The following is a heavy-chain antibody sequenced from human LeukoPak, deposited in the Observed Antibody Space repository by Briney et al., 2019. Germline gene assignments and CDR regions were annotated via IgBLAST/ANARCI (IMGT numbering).Heavy chain of an antibody. CDR2: ISTSGVSK. CDR3: ARDPNRNHGVGATPGGFYGLDV. CDR1: GFTFSDYY. V-gene: IGHV3-11*01. D-gene: IGHD1-26*01. J-gene: IGHJ6*02. Sequence: GGSLRLSCAAPGFTFSDYYMRWIRQVPGKGLEWVSYISTSGVSKYYIESVKGRFTISRDNTKNLLYLEMNSLRAEDTAVYYCARDPNRNHGVGATPGGFYGLDVWGQGTTVTVFS.